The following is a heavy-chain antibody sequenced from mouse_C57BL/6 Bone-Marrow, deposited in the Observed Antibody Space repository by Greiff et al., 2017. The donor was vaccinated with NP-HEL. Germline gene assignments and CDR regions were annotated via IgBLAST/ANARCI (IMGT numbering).Heavy chain of an antibody. CDR1: GYTFTDYN. CDR2: INPNNGGT. Sequence: EVQLQQSGPELVKPGASVKIPCKASGYTFTDYNMDWVKQSHGKSLEWIGDINPNNGGTIYNQKFKGKATLTVDKSSSTAYMELRSLTSEDTAVYYCARGGSYYYGSPARFAYWGQGTLVTVSA. D-gene: IGHD1-1*01. V-gene: IGHV1-18*01. CDR3: ARGGSYYYGSPARFAY. J-gene: IGHJ3*01.